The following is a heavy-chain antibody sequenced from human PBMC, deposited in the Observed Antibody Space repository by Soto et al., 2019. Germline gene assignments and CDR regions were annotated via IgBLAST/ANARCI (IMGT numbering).Heavy chain of an antibody. CDR1: VGTYSSDA. J-gene: IGHJ4*02. D-gene: IGHD3-3*01. V-gene: IGHV1-69*01. Sequence: GPSVKVCCKASVGTYSSDAISWVRQEHRQGLEWMGGIIPMFERANYAQKFQGRVMINADESTSTAYMELNSLRSEDTAVYYCAREWKSDTYNDFWSGPLDYWGQGTLVTVSS. CDR3: AREWKSDTYNDFWSGPLDY. CDR2: IIPMFERA.